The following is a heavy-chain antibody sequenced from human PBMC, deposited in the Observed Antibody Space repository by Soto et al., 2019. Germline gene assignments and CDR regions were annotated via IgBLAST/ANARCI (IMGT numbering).Heavy chain of an antibody. CDR3: ARDLSYYYESTGYYQPAY. V-gene: IGHV3-23*01. Sequence: GGSLRLSCAASGFTFSSYAMSWVRQAPGKGLEWVSAISGSGGSTYYADSVKGRFTISRDNSKNTLYLQMNSLRAEDTALYYCARDLSYYYESTGYYQPAYWGQGALVTV. CDR2: ISGSGGST. D-gene: IGHD3-22*01. CDR1: GFTFSSYA. J-gene: IGHJ4*02.